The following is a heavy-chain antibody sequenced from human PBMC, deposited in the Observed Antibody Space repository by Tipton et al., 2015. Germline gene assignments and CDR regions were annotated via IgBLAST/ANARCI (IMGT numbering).Heavy chain of an antibody. D-gene: IGHD2-15*01. J-gene: IGHJ5*02. V-gene: IGHV3-53*01. Sequence: LRLSCAASGFIVSSSFMSWVRQAPGKGLEWVSVIYTGVTTYYADSVKGRFTISRDNAKNSLYLQMNSLRAEDTAVYYCARALYYCSGGSCYWFDPWGQGTLVTVSS. CDR1: GFIVSSSF. CDR2: IYTGVTT. CDR3: ARALYYCSGGSCYWFDP.